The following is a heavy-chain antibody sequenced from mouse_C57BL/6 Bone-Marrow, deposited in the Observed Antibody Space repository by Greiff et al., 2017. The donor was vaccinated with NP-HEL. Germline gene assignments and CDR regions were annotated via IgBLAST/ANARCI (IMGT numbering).Heavy chain of an antibody. CDR3: TRPGFYPSNWFAC. Sequence: VQLQQPGAELVMPGASVKLSCKASGYTFTSYWMHWVKQRPGQGLEWIGEIDPSDSYTNYNQKFKGKSTLTVDKSSSTAYMQLSSLTSEDSAGYYCTRPGFYPSNWFACWGHGTLVTVSA. D-gene: IGHD3-1*01. V-gene: IGHV1-69*01. CDR2: IDPSDSYT. CDR1: GYTFTSYW. J-gene: IGHJ3*01.